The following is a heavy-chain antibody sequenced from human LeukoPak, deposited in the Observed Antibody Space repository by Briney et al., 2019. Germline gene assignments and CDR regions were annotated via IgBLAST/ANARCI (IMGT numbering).Heavy chain of an antibody. CDR3: ARDPDYYYGTNWFDP. CDR1: GGSISSYY. V-gene: IGHV4-4*07. D-gene: IGHD3-10*01. CDR2: IYTSGST. J-gene: IGHJ5*02. Sequence: PSETLSLTCTVSGGSISSYYGSWIRQPAGKGLEWIGRIYTSGSTNYNPSLKSRVTMSVDTSKNQFSLKLSSVTAADTAVYYCARDPDYYYGTNWFDPWGQGSLVTVSS.